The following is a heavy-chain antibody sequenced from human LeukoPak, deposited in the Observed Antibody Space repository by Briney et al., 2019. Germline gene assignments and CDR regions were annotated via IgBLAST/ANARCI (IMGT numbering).Heavy chain of an antibody. V-gene: IGHV3-21*04. J-gene: IGHJ4*02. CDR1: GFTFSSYS. CDR2: ISSSSSYI. D-gene: IGHD7-27*01. Sequence: GGSLRLSCAASGFTFSSYSMNWVRQAPGKGLEWVSSISSSSSYIYYADSVKGRFTISRDNAKNSLYLQMNSLRAEDTAVYYCANAWGLKYYFDYWGQGTLVTVSS. CDR3: ANAWGLKYYFDY.